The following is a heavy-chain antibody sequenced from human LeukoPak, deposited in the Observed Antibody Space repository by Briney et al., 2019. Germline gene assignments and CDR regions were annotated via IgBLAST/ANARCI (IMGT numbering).Heavy chain of an antibody. CDR2: IYYSGST. Sequence: SETLSLTCTVSGGSISSGGYYWSWIRQHPGKGLEWIGYIYYSGSTYYNPSLKSRVTISVDTSKNQFSLKLSSVTAADTAVYYCARDPTTVVKGGFFDYWGQGTLVTVSS. V-gene: IGHV4-31*03. CDR3: ARDPTTVVKGGFFDY. D-gene: IGHD4-23*01. CDR1: GGSISSGGYY. J-gene: IGHJ4*02.